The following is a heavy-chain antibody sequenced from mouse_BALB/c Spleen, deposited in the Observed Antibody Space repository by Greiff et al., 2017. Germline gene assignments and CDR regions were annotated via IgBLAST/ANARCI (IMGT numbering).Heavy chain of an antibody. J-gene: IGHJ4*01. Sequence: VQLQQSGAELVRSGASVKLSCTASGFNIKDYYMHWVKQRPEQGLEWIGWIDPENGDTEYAPKFQGKATMTADTSSNTAYLQLSSLTSEDTAVYYCARRGGAMDYWGQGTSVTVSS. CDR3: ARRGGAMDY. CDR1: GFNIKDYY. V-gene: IGHV14-4*02. CDR2: IDPENGDT.